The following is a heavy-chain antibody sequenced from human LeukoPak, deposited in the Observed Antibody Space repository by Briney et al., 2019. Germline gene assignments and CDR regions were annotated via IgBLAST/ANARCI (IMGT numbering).Heavy chain of an antibody. D-gene: IGHD5-12*01. CDR3: AKGGDIVATKTLDY. Sequence: GGSLRLSCAASGFTFSSYAMSWVRQAPGKGLEWVSAISGSGGSTYYADSVKGRFTISRDNSKNTLHLQMNSLRAEDTAVYYCAKGGDIVATKTLDYWGQGTLVTVSS. CDR2: ISGSGGST. V-gene: IGHV3-23*01. CDR1: GFTFSSYA. J-gene: IGHJ4*02.